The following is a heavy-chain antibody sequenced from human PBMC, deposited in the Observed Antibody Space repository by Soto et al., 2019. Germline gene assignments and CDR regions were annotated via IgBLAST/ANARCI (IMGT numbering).Heavy chain of an antibody. V-gene: IGHV4-4*07. CDR3: ARVSNILVVPAAIRSYDFRSGYRRGMDV. Sequence: SEPLSLTCPVSGCSISSYYWSWIRQPAGKGLEMIGRIYTSGSTNYNLALKSRVTMSADTSKNQFSLKLRSVTAADPAVYYCARVSNILVVPAAIRSYDFRSGYRRGMDVCGQGTTVPVSS. CDR1: GCSISSYY. CDR2: IYTSGST. J-gene: IGHJ6*02. D-gene: IGHD2-2*02.